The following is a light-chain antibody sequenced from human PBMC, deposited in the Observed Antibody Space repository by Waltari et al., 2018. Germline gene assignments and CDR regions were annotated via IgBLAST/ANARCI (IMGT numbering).Light chain of an antibody. CDR2: DVS. V-gene: IGKV3-20*01. Sequence: LTQSPGTLSLSPGERATLSCRASQRVSSTHLAWYQQKPGQAPRLLIDDVSSRAAGIPDRFSGSGSGTDFSLTSSRLEPEDFAVYYCQQYGSSPYTFGQGTKLEIK. CDR1: QRVSSTH. J-gene: IGKJ2*01. CDR3: QQYGSSPYT.